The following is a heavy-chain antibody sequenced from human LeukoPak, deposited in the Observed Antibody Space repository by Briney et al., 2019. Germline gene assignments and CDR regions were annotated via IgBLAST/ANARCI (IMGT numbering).Heavy chain of an antibody. CDR2: IYYSGIT. CDR1: GDSISSSY. Sequence: SETLSLTCTVSGDSISSSYWNWIRQSPGKGLEWIGYIYYSGITNYNPSLKSRVTISVDTSKNQFSLKLSSVTAADTAVYYCARRYSSGPFDYWGQGTLVTVSS. J-gene: IGHJ4*02. D-gene: IGHD5-18*01. V-gene: IGHV4-59*08. CDR3: ARRYSSGPFDY.